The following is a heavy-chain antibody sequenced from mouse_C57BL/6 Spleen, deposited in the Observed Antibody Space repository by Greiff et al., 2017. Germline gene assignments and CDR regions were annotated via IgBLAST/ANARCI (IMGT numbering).Heavy chain of an antibody. CDR1: GFSLTSYG. CDR3: ARNEDDGYFAY. J-gene: IGHJ3*01. CDR2: IWSGGST. D-gene: IGHD2-3*01. V-gene: IGHV2-2*01. Sequence: VMLVESGPGLVQPSQSLSITCTVSGFSLTSYGVHWVRQSPGKGLEWLGVIWSGGSTDYNAAFISRLSISKDNSKSQVFFKMNSLQADDTAIYYCARNEDDGYFAYWGQGTLVTVSA.